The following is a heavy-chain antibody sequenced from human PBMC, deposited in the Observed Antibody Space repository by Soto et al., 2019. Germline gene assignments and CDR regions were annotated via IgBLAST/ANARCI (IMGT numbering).Heavy chain of an antibody. D-gene: IGHD3-10*01. V-gene: IGHV1-58*02. Sequence: VASVKVSCKASGFTFINSAIQWVRQARGHRLQWIGWIDVGSGNANYAQMLQERVTISRDMSTSTVYMELSSLRSEDTAVYYCARDRTQRIWFGEYNVYDAFDIWGQGTMVTVSS. CDR2: IDVGSGNA. CDR3: ARDRTQRIWFGEYNVYDAFDI. CDR1: GFTFINSA. J-gene: IGHJ3*02.